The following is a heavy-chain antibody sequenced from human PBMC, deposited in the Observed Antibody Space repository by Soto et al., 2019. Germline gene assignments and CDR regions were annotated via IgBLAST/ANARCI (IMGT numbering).Heavy chain of an antibody. CDR3: ARGGVNYDYIWGSYRYVFDY. CDR1: GGSISSYY. D-gene: IGHD3-16*02. CDR2: IYYSGST. J-gene: IGHJ4*02. Sequence: SETLSLTCTVSGGSISSYYWSWIRQPPGKGLEWIGYIYYSGSTNYNPSHKSRVTISVDTSKNQFSLKLSSVTAADTAVYYCARGGVNYDYIWGSYRYVFDYWGQGTLVTVSS. V-gene: IGHV4-59*01.